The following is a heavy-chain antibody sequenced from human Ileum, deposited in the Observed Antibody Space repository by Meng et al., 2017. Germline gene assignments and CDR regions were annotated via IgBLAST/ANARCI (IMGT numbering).Heavy chain of an antibody. J-gene: IGHJ4*02. Sequence: GQLVESGGGLVQPGGSLRLSCAASGFTVSSNYMTWVRQAPGKGLDWVSIISSGGTTYYADSVTGRFTISRDNSKNTLFLQMNSLRAEDTAMYYCARGATTVDYWGQGTLVTVSS. CDR3: ARGATTVDY. CDR2: ISSGGTT. V-gene: IGHV3-66*02. D-gene: IGHD1-26*01. CDR1: GFTVSSNY.